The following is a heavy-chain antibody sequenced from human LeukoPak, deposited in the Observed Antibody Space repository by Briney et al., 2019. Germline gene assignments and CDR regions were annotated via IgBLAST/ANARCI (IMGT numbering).Heavy chain of an antibody. J-gene: IGHJ4*02. D-gene: IGHD1-26*01. CDR3: ARDSIVGARLDFDY. Sequence: ASVKVSCKASGGTFSSYAISWVRQAPGQGLEWMGRIIPILGIANYAQKFQGRVTITADKSTSTAYMELSSLRSEDTAVYYCARDSIVGARLDFDYWGQGTLVTVSS. CDR1: GGTFSSYA. CDR2: IIPILGIA. V-gene: IGHV1-69*04.